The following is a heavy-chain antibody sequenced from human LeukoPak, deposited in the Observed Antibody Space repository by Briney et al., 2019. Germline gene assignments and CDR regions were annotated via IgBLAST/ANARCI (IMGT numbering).Heavy chain of an antibody. D-gene: IGHD3-10*02. J-gene: IGHJ6*04. CDR2: ISSTGGTA. CDR3: AELGITMIGGV. Sequence: GGTLRLSCAASGFTFSSFGMSWVRQAPGKGLEWVSAISSTGGTAYYADSVKGRFTISRDNAKNSLYLQMNSLRAEDTAVYYCAELGITMIGGVWGKGTTVTISS. V-gene: IGHV3-23*01. CDR1: GFTFSSFG.